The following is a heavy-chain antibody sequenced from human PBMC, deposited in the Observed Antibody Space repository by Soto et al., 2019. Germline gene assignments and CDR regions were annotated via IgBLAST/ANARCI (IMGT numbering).Heavy chain of an antibody. CDR2: VSPIFGTA. CDR1: GGTFSSYS. Sequence: QVQMVQSAAEVKKPGSSVRVSCKDSGGTFSSYSITWLRQSPGHWLEWMGEVSPIFGTANCAHQFQDRVTITADESTRTAYIEVSSLRPDDPALDYCAIYRRRQSCGIDYLGQGTPVSVSS. J-gene: IGHJ4*02. D-gene: IGHD3-16*02. V-gene: IGHV1-69*01. CDR3: AIYRRRQSCGIDY.